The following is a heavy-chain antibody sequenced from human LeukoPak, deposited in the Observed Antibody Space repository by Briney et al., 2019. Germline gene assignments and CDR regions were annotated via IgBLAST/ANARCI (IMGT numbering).Heavy chain of an antibody. CDR1: GGSISSYC. J-gene: IGHJ4*02. V-gene: IGHV4-4*07. CDR2: THTSGTT. D-gene: IGHD5-24*01. Sequence: SETRSLTCRLSGGSISSYCWSWIRQPAGKGLEWIGRTHTSGTTTYNPSLKSRVPMSGDPSNNQFSLKLSSVTAADTAVYYCARGSREMATIFDYWGQGTLVTVSS. CDR3: ARGSREMATIFDY.